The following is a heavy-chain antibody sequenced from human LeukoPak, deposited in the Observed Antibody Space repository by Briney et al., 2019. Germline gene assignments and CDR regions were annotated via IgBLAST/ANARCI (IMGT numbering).Heavy chain of an antibody. CDR2: INPSGGST. D-gene: IGHD3-22*01. V-gene: IGHV1-46*01. Sequence: ASVKVSCKASGYTFTSYYIHWVRQAPGEGLEWMGIINPSGGSTSYAQKFQGRVTMTRDMSTSTVYMELSSLRSEDTAVYYCARFLRYYYDSSGTNPGDLDYWGQGTLVTVSS. J-gene: IGHJ4*02. CDR1: GYTFTSYY. CDR3: ARFLRYYYDSSGTNPGDLDY.